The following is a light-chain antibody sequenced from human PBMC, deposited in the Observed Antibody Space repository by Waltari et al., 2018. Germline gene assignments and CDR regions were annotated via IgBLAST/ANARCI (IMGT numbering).Light chain of an antibody. Sequence: DIVLTQCPYTLALPLGVRPTINCTSSESVLYSSNNKNYLAWYQQKPGQPPKLLIYWASTRESGVPDRFSGSGSGTDFTLTISSLQAEDVAVYYCQQYYSTPKTFGPGTKVDIK. CDR1: ESVLYSSNNKNY. CDR3: QQYYSTPKT. J-gene: IGKJ3*01. V-gene: IGKV4-1*01. CDR2: WAS.